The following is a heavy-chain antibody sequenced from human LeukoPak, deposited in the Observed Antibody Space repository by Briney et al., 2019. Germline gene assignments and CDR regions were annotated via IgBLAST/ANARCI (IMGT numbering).Heavy chain of an antibody. CDR3: ARHLLVADYYYYAMDV. V-gene: IGHV4-59*08. CDR2: IFYSGST. D-gene: IGHD5-12*01. J-gene: IGHJ6*02. CDR1: GGSISSYY. Sequence: SETLSLTCTVPGGSISSYYWTWIRQPPGKGLEWIGYIFYSGSTNYNPSLKSRVTISVDTSKNQFSLRLSSVTAADTAVYYCARHLLVADYYYYAMDVWGQGTTVTVSS.